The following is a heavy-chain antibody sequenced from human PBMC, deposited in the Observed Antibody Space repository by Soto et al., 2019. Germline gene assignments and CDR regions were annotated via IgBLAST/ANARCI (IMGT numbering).Heavy chain of an antibody. J-gene: IGHJ3*02. D-gene: IGHD4-17*01. CDR1: GFIFSTYA. Sequence: HPGGSLRLSCAASGFIFSTYAMNWVRQAPGKGLEWVSAISNSGGSTFYAESVRGRFTISRDNSIKTLYLQMSSLRTEDTAVYYCAHPRGYGVFDAVDIWGQGTMVTVSS. CDR3: AHPRGYGVFDAVDI. V-gene: IGHV3-23*01. CDR2: ISNSGGST.